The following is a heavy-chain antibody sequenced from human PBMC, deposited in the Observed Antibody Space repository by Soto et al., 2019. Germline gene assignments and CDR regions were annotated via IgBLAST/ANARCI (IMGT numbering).Heavy chain of an antibody. CDR2: ISSSSSTI. D-gene: IGHD1-20*01. CDR3: ARVREPGDNWKGLYYYGMDV. Sequence: EVQLVESGGGLVQPGGSLRLSCAASGFTFSSYSMNWVRQAPGKGLEWVSYISSSSSTIYYADSVKDRFTISRDNAKNSLYLQMNSLRDEDTAVYYCARVREPGDNWKGLYYYGMDVWGQGTTVTVSS. V-gene: IGHV3-48*02. J-gene: IGHJ6*02. CDR1: GFTFSSYS.